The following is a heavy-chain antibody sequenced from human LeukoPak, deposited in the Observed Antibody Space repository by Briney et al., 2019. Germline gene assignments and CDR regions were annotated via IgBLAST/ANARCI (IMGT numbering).Heavy chain of an antibody. J-gene: IGHJ4*02. CDR3: ARGRQPLDY. CDR2: ISSSSSTI. V-gene: IGHV3-48*01. D-gene: IGHD6-13*01. CDR1: GFTFSIYS. Sequence: PGGSLRLSCAASGFTFSIYSMKWVRQAPGKGLEWVSYISSSSSTIYYADSVKGRFTISRDNAKNSLYLQMNSLRAEDTAVYYCARGRQPLDYWGQGTLVTVSS.